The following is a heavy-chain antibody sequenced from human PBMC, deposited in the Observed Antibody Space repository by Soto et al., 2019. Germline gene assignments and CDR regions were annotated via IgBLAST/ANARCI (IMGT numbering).Heavy chain of an antibody. V-gene: IGHV3-23*01. D-gene: IGHD3-3*01. CDR2: ISGSGGST. CDR3: ANDLGLGRFLEWLARYYYGMDV. J-gene: IGHJ6*02. CDR1: GFTFSSYA. Sequence: VGSLRLSCAASGFTFSSYAMSWVRQAPGKGLEWVSAISGSGGSTYYADSVKGRFTISRDNSKNTLYLQMNSLRAEDTAVYYCANDLGLGRFLEWLARYYYGMDVWGQGTTVTVSS.